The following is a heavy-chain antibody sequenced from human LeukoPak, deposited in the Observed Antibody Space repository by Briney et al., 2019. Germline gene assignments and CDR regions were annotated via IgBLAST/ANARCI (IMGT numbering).Heavy chain of an antibody. V-gene: IGHV4-34*01. J-gene: IGHJ6*02. CDR3: ARVPPRGSGSYYRYYYYGMDV. Sequence: SETLSLTCAVYGGSFSGYYWSWIRQPPGKGLEWIGEINHSGSTNYNPSLKSRVTISVDTSKNQLSLKLSSVTAADTAVYYCARVPPRGSGSYYRYYYYGMDVWGQGTTVTVSS. CDR2: INHSGST. CDR1: GGSFSGYY. D-gene: IGHD3-10*01.